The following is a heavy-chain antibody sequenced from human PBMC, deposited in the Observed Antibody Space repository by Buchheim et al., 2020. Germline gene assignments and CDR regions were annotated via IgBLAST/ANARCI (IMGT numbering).Heavy chain of an antibody. CDR3: ARNAVTTVPLQGSDWFDP. Sequence: QVQLVQSGAEVKKPGASVKVSCKASGYTFTGYYMHWVRQAPGQGLEWMGRINPNSGGTNYAQKFQGWVTMTRDTSISTAYMELSRLRSDDTAVYYCARNAVTTVPLQGSDWFDPWGQGTL. CDR2: INPNSGGT. V-gene: IGHV1-2*04. D-gene: IGHD4-17*01. J-gene: IGHJ5*02. CDR1: GYTFTGYY.